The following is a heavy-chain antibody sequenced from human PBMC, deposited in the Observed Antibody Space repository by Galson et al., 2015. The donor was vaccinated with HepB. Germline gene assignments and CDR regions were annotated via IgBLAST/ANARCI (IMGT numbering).Heavy chain of an antibody. V-gene: IGHV1-8*01. J-gene: IGHJ2*01. D-gene: IGHD4-17*01. Sequence: SVKVSCKASGYTFTSYDISWVRQAPGQGLEWMGWMNPNSGDTGYAQKFQGRVTMTRTSSTGTAYMELSSLRPEDTAVYYCARNVMGHYGDYAGNWYFELWSRGSLVTVSS. CDR1: GYTFTSYD. CDR2: MNPNSGDT. CDR3: ARNVMGHYGDYAGNWYFEL.